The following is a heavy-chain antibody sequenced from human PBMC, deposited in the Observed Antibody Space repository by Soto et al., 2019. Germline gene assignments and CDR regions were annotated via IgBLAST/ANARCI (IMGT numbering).Heavy chain of an antibody. Sequence: QVQLQESVPGLVKPSETLSLSCTVSGGSISSYYWSWFRQSPGKRMEWIGYVHHSWGSSYNPSLQSRVAISLDTSKSQFSLKVTSVTATDTAVYYCARQGFGPLHGLVDVWGQGTTVTLSS. CDR1: GGSISSYY. CDR3: ARQGFGPLHGLVDV. D-gene: IGHD3-10*01. CDR2: VHHSWGS. V-gene: IGHV4-59*08. J-gene: IGHJ6*02.